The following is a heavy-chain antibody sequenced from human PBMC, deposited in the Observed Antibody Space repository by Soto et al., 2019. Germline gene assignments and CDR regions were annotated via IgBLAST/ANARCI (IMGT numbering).Heavy chain of an antibody. CDR2: IYYSGST. CDR1: GGSTSGFY. V-gene: IGHV4-59*08. D-gene: IGHD3-3*01. CDR3: DFFYSYGGHRDLHSFPTQRTSDL. Sequence: SETLSLTYTVSGGSTSGFYWIWIRQPPGKGLEWIANIYYSGSTKYNPSLRSRVTISVGTSKTQFSLNLTSVTAADTAVYYCDFFYSYGGHRDLHSFPTQRTSDL. J-gene: IGHJ2*01.